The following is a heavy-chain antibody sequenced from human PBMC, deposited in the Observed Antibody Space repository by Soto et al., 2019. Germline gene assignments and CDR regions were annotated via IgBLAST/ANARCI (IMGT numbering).Heavy chain of an antibody. CDR1: GYSFTSYW. CDR2: IYPGDSDT. V-gene: IGHV5-51*01. CDR3: ARPVFVMGSTYYGMDV. Sequence: GESLKISCKGSGYSFTSYWIGWVRQMPGKGLEWMGIIYPGDSDTRYSPSFQGQVTISADKSISTAYLQWSSLKASDTAMYYCARPVFVMGSTYYGMDVWGQGTTVTVSS. D-gene: IGHD2-15*01. J-gene: IGHJ6*02.